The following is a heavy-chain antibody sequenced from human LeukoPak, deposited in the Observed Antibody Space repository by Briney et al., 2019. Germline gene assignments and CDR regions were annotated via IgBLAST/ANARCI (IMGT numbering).Heavy chain of an antibody. CDR2: IYYSGST. CDR3: ARGYDSSGYHDAFDI. J-gene: IGHJ3*02. Sequence: PSETLSLTCTVSGGSISSGGYYWSWIRQHPGEGLEWIGYIYYSGSTYYNPSLKSRVTISVDTSKNQFSLKLSSVTAADTAVYYCARGYDSSGYHDAFDIWGQGTMVTVSS. V-gene: IGHV4-31*03. D-gene: IGHD3-22*01. CDR1: GGSISSGGYY.